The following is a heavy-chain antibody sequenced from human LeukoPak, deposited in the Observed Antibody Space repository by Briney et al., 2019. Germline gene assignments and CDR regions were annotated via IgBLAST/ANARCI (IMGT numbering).Heavy chain of an antibody. Sequence: GGSLRLSCAASGFTFSSYDMHWVRQATGKGLEWVSAIGTAGDTYYPGSVKGRFTISRENAKNSLYLQMNSLRAGDTAVYYCARGIALTMIIDYWGQGTLVTASS. V-gene: IGHV3-13*01. CDR1: GFTFSSYD. J-gene: IGHJ4*02. D-gene: IGHD3-22*01. CDR3: ARGIALTMIIDY. CDR2: IGTAGDT.